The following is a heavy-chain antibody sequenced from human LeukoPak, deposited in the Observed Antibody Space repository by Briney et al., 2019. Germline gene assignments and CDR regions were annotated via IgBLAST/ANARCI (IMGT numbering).Heavy chain of an antibody. V-gene: IGHV3-11*01. CDR3: AREISGERTYYFDY. CDR1: GFTFSDYY. J-gene: IGHJ4*02. Sequence: KPGGSLRLSCAASGFTFSDYYMSWIRQAPGKGLEWVSYISSSGSTIYYADSVRSRFTISRDNAKNSLYLQMNSLRAEDTAVYYCAREISGERTYYFDYWGQGTLVTVSS. D-gene: IGHD1-26*01. CDR2: ISSSGSTI.